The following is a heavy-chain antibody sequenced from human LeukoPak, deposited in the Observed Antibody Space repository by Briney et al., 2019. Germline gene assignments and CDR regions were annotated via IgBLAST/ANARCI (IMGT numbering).Heavy chain of an antibody. CDR2: INPSGGST. Sequence: ASVKVSCKAFGYTFTSYYMHWVRQAPGQGLEWMGIINPSGGSTSYAQKFQGRVTMTRDTSTSTVYMELSSLRSEDTAVYYCAREGMVTTGFDYWGQGTLVAVSS. V-gene: IGHV1-46*01. D-gene: IGHD4-17*01. CDR3: AREGMVTTGFDY. CDR1: GYTFTSYY. J-gene: IGHJ4*02.